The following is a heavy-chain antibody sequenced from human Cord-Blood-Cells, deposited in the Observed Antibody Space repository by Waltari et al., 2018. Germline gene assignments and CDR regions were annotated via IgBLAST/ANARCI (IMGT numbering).Heavy chain of an antibody. Sequence: QLQLQESGPGLVKPSETLSLTCTVSGGSISSSSYYWGWIRQPPGKGLEWIGSIYYSGNTYNTPSLKSRVTISVSTSKTQFSLKLSSVTAADTAVYYCARQPSSGWYYYYYGMDVWGQGTTVTVSS. CDR1: GGSISSSSYY. V-gene: IGHV4-39*01. CDR3: ARQPSSGWYYYYYGMDV. CDR2: IYYSGNT. D-gene: IGHD6-19*01. J-gene: IGHJ6*02.